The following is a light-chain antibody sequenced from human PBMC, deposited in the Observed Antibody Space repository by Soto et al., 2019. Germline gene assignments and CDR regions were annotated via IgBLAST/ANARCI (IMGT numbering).Light chain of an antibody. CDR3: AVWDDKLRGLI. Sequence: QTVVTQPPSASGTPGQRVTISCSGSSSNIGSNTVNWYQQFPGAAPRFLISGNNVRPSGVPDRFSASRSGTSASLAISGLQSEDEADYYCAVWDDKLRGLIIGGGTKVTVL. CDR1: SSNIGSNT. V-gene: IGLV1-44*01. J-gene: IGLJ2*01. CDR2: GNN.